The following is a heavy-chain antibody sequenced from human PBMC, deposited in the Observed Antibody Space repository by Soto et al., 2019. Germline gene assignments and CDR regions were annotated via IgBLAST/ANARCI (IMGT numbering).Heavy chain of an antibody. CDR2: IYNSGST. J-gene: IGHJ6*02. V-gene: IGHV4-30-2*01. Sequence: PSETLSLTCAVSGGYISGGYYSWGWIRQPPGKGLEWIGFIYNSGSTYYNSSLKSRVTISVDRSKNHFFLNLTSVTAADTAVYYCARDKGRYDSGMDVWGQGTTVTVSS. D-gene: IGHD3-9*01. CDR1: GGYISGGYYS. CDR3: ARDKGRYDSGMDV.